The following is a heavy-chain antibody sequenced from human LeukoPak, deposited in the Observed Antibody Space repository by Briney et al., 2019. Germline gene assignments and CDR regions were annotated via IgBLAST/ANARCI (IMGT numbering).Heavy chain of an antibody. Sequence: GASVKVSCKASGNTVTSNYVHWVRQAPGQGLEWMGTIDPSGSSTTYAQKVQGRVTMARDTSTSTVYMELSSLRSEDTAVYYCAREDGANNYHYKYFDYWGQGTLVTVPS. CDR3: AREDGANNYHYKYFDY. D-gene: IGHD4/OR15-4a*01. CDR1: GNTVTSNY. CDR2: IDPSGSST. J-gene: IGHJ4*02. V-gene: IGHV1-46*01.